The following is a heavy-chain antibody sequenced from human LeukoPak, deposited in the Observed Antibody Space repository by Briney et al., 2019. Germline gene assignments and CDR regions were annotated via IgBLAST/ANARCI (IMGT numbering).Heavy chain of an antibody. J-gene: IGHJ4*02. CDR3: ARAPDYYDSSGLPDY. CDR1: GGSISSGDYY. V-gene: IGHV4-30-4*01. D-gene: IGHD3-22*01. CDR2: IYYSGST. Sequence: SETLSLTCTVSGGSISSGDYYWSWIRQPPGKGLEWIGYIYYSGSTYYNPSLKSRVTIPVDTSKNQFSLKLSSVTAADTAVYYCARAPDYYDSSGLPDYWGQGTLVTVSS.